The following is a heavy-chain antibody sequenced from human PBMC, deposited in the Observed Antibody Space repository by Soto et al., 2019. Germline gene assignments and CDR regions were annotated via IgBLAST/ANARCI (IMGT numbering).Heavy chain of an antibody. J-gene: IGHJ5*02. CDR1: GYSFTNNY. CDR2: MNPGSGDT. CDR3: SRMETFGPLHWLDP. V-gene: IGHV1-8*01. Sequence: GSFTVSCKASGYSFTNNYVSWVGQPTGQGLGWMGWMNPGSGDTGYAQKFQGRVTMTTDISLATAYMELSTLRSQDTPIYYCSRMETFGPLHWLDPRAQGTLDTV. D-gene: IGHD3-10*01.